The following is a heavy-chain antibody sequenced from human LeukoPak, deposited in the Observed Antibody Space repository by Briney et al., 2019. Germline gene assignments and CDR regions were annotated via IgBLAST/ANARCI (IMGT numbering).Heavy chain of an antibody. J-gene: IGHJ4*02. V-gene: IGHV1-2*02. Sequence: GASVKVSCKASGYTFTGYYMHWVRQAPGQGLEWMGWINPNSGGTNYAQKFQGRVTMTRDTSISTAYMELSRLRSDDTAVYYCARDPRFSYSSGWFYFDYWGQGTPVTVSS. CDR2: INPNSGGT. D-gene: IGHD6-19*01. CDR1: GYTFTGYY. CDR3: ARDPRFSYSSGWFYFDY.